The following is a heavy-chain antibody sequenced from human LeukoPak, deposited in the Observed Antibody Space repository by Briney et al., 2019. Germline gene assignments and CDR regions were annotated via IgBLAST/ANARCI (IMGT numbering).Heavy chain of an antibody. CDR1: GYTFTNDY. Sequence: ASVKASCKASGYTFTNDYLHWVRQAPGQGLEWMGRMNPNTGGTNYAQKFQGRVTMTRDTSISTAYMELTRLTSGDTAVYYCATPGYCSGGTCYNDAFYFWGQGTMVTVSS. CDR2: MNPNTGGT. J-gene: IGHJ3*01. CDR3: ATPGYCSGGTCYNDAFYF. D-gene: IGHD2-15*01. V-gene: IGHV1-2*06.